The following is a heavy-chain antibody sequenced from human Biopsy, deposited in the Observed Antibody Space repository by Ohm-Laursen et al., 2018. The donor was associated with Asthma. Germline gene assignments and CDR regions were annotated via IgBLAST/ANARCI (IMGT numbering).Heavy chain of an antibody. Sequence: RSLRLSCAATGFTFSTYGMHWVRQAPGKGLEWVAVISYDGSNRYSADSVRGRFTISRDNSKNTLYLQMSSLRAGDTAVYYCAKDVVWFRELDGMDVWGQGTTVTVSS. J-gene: IGHJ6*02. D-gene: IGHD3-10*01. CDR2: ISYDGSNR. CDR3: AKDVVWFRELDGMDV. V-gene: IGHV3-30*18. CDR1: GFTFSTYG.